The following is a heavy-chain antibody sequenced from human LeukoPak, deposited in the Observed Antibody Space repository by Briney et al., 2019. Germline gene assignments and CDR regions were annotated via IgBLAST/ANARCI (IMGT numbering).Heavy chain of an antibody. Sequence: GGSLRLSCAASGFTFGSYWMSWVRQAPGKGLEWVANIKQDGSEKYYVDSVKGRFTISRDNAKNSLYLQMNSLRAEDTAVYYCARVEMAAFDYWGQGTLVTVSS. V-gene: IGHV3-7*01. J-gene: IGHJ4*02. D-gene: IGHD5-24*01. CDR3: ARVEMAAFDY. CDR1: GFTFGSYW. CDR2: IKQDGSEK.